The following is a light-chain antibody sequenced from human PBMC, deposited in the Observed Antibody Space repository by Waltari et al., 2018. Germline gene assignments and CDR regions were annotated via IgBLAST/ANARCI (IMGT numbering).Light chain of an antibody. Sequence: QSALTQPASVSGSPGQSITISCTGTSINVVNYNLVSWYQHHPGKAPKLMLYEVTERPAGVSNRFTGSRSGNTASLTISGLQAEDEAHYYCCSYADTTSHWVFGGGTKLTVL. CDR2: EVT. CDR1: SINVVNYNL. V-gene: IGLV2-23*02. J-gene: IGLJ3*02. CDR3: CSYADTTSHWV.